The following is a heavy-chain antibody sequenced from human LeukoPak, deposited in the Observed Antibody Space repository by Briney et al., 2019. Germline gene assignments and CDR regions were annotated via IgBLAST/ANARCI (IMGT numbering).Heavy chain of an antibody. V-gene: IGHV4-34*01. Sequence: SETLSLTCAVYGGSFSGYYWSWIRQPPGKGLEWIGEINHSGSTNYNPSLESRVTISVDTSKNQFSLKLSSVTAADTAVYYCARLGYCTNGVCYTDDAFDIWGQGTMVTVSS. CDR2: INHSGST. J-gene: IGHJ3*02. CDR3: ARLGYCTNGVCYTDDAFDI. CDR1: GGSFSGYY. D-gene: IGHD2-8*01.